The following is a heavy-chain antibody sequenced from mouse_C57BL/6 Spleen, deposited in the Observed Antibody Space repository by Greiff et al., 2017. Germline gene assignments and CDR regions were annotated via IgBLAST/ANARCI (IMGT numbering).Heavy chain of an antibody. J-gene: IGHJ2*01. D-gene: IGHD1-1*01. V-gene: IGHV1-62-2*01. CDR1: GYTFTEYT. Sequence: QVQLKQSGADLVKPGASVKLSCMASGYTFTEYTIHWVKQRSGQGLEWIAWFYPGRGSLTYNETFKDKATLTADKSSSTVYMELSRLTAEDSADYFCARALTYFDYWGQGTTRTVSS. CDR2: FYPGRGSL. CDR3: ARALTYFDY.